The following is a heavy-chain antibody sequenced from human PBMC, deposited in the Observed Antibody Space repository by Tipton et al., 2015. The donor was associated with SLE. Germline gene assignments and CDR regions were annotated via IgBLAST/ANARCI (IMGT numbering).Heavy chain of an antibody. CDR1: GGSISSGGYY. CDR2: IYYSGST. J-gene: IGHJ2*01. CDR3: ARSLGILTGYYKGYWYFDL. Sequence: TLSLTCTVSGGSISSGGYYWSWIRQHPGKGLEWIGYIYYSGSTYYNPSLKSRVTISVDTSKNQFSLKLSSVTAADPAVYYCARSLGILTGYYKGYWYFDLWGRGPLVTVSS. D-gene: IGHD3-9*01. V-gene: IGHV4-31*03.